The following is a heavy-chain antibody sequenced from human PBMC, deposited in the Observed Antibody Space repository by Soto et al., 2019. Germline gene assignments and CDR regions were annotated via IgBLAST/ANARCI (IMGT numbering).Heavy chain of an antibody. D-gene: IGHD2-15*01. J-gene: IGHJ6*03. CDR3: ARDPPRRHCSGGSCYSALYYYYCIDV. CDR2: ISSSGSTI. CDR1: GFTFSDYY. V-gene: IGHV3-11*01. Sequence: QVQLVESGGGLVKPGGSLRLSCAASGFTFSDYYMSWIRQAPGKGLEWVAYISSSGSTIYYADSVKGRFTISRDNAKNSLYLQMNSLRAEDTAVYYCARDPPRRHCSGGSCYSALYYYYCIDVWCKGTTVTVSS.